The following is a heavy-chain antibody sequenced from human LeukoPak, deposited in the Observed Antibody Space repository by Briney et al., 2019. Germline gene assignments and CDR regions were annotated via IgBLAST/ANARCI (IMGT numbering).Heavy chain of an antibody. D-gene: IGHD6-13*01. CDR1: GGSISTYS. Sequence: PSETLSLTCTVSGGSISTYSWSWIRQPPGKGLEWIGYVHSSGSTNYNPSLKSRVTISVDTSKNQFSLKLSSVTAADTAVYYCARVSVGSTAPDYWGQGTLVTVSS. CDR3: ARVSVGSTAPDY. CDR2: VHSSGST. J-gene: IGHJ4*02. V-gene: IGHV4-59*01.